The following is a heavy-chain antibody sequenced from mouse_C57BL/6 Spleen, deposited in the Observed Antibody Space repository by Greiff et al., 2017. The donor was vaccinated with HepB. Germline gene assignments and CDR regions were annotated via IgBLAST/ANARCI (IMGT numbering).Heavy chain of an antibody. CDR2: FHPYNDDT. J-gene: IGHJ1*03. CDR1: GYTFTTYP. Sequence: QVHLQQSGAELVKPGASVKMSCKASGYTFTTYPIEWMKQNHGKRLEWIGNFHPYNDDTKYNEKFKGKATLTVEKSSSTVYLELSRLTSDDSAVYYCTRRRWSIGGFDVWGTGTTVTVSS. V-gene: IGHV1-47*01. CDR3: TRRRWSIGGFDV. D-gene: IGHD1-1*02.